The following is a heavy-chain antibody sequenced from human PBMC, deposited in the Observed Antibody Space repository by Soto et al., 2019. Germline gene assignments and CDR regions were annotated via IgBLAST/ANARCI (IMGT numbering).Heavy chain of an antibody. Sequence: EVQLLESGGGLVQPGGSLRLSCAASGFTFSSFAMSWVRQAPGKGLEWVSAISGSGGNTYYADSVKGRFTISRDNSKNTLYLQMNSLRAEDTAVYYCANDFWSGWPEADVWGQGTTVTVSS. J-gene: IGHJ6*02. CDR3: ANDFWSGWPEADV. CDR2: ISGSGGNT. V-gene: IGHV3-23*01. CDR1: GFTFSSFA. D-gene: IGHD3-3*01.